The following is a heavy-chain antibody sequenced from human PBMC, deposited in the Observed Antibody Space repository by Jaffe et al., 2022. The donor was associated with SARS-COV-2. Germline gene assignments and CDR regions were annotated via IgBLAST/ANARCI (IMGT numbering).Heavy chain of an antibody. J-gene: IGHJ4*02. CDR2: INSDGSST. CDR3: ARGAVAGTGFWARGGPKTDKFDY. D-gene: IGHD6-19*01. CDR1: GFTFSSYW. V-gene: IGHV3-74*01. Sequence: EVQLVESGGGLVQPGGSLRLSCAASGFTFSSYWMHWVRQAPGKGLVWVSRINSDGSSTSYADSVKGRFTISRDNAKNTLYLQMNSLRAEDTAVYYCARGAVAGTGFWARGGPKTDKFDYWGQGTLVTVSS.